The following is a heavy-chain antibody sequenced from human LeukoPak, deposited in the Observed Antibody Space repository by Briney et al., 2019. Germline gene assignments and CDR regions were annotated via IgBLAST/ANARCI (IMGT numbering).Heavy chain of an antibody. Sequence: ASVKVSCKASGYTFTGYYMHWVRQAPGQGLEWMGWINPNSGSTNYAQKFQGRVTMTRDTSISTAYMELSRLKSDDTDLYYCARGRWLQPIDYWGQGTLVTVSS. CDR2: INPNSGST. V-gene: IGHV1-2*02. J-gene: IGHJ4*02. CDR1: GYTFTGYY. D-gene: IGHD5-24*01. CDR3: ARGRWLQPIDY.